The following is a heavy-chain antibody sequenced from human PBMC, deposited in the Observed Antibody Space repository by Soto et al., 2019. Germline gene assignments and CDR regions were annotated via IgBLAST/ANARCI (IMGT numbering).Heavy chain of an antibody. CDR2: IKQDGSEK. CDR3: SSDFKY. Sequence: GGSLRLSWAASGFTFSKYGMSWVLQSPGKGLEWVANIKQDGSEKYYVDSVKGRFTISRDNAKNSLYLQMNSLRAEDTAVYYCSSDFKYWGQGTLVTVSS. CDR1: GFTFSKYG. V-gene: IGHV3-7*03. J-gene: IGHJ4*02.